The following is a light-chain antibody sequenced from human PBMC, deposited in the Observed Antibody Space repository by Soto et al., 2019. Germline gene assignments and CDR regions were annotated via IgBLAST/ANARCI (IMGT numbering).Light chain of an antibody. Sequence: EIVLTQSPATLSVSPGERVTLSCRASQNLHSFLNWYQQRPGQAPRPLIYDGSKRPAGVPDRISGDGSGTDYTLTIGSLEHQDFGVYYCQQRTRWPMTLGPGTRLESK. V-gene: IGKV3-11*01. CDR1: QNLHSF. CDR3: QQRTRWPMT. CDR2: DGS. J-gene: IGKJ5*01.